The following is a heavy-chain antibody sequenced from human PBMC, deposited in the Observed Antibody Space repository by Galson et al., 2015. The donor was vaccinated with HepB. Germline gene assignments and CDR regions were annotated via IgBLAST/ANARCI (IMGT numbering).Heavy chain of an antibody. CDR2: ISSSGSTI. CDR1: GFTFSDYY. CDR3: ARGIAAQTGYYYYMDV. D-gene: IGHD6-6*01. Sequence: SLRLSCAASGFTFSDYYMSWIRQAPGKGLEWVSYISSSGSTIYYADSVKGRFTISRDNAKNSLYLQMNSLRAEDTAVYYCARGIAAQTGYYYYMDVWGKGTTVTVSS. V-gene: IGHV3-11*01. J-gene: IGHJ6*03.